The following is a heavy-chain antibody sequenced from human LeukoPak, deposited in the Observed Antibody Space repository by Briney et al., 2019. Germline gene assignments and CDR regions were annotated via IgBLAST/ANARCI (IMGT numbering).Heavy chain of an antibody. J-gene: IGHJ4*02. CDR3: ARHKRVYYYGSGSYSGVFDY. V-gene: IGHV4-4*02. CDR1: GGSISSSNW. D-gene: IGHD3-10*01. Sequence: SETLSLTCAVSGGSISSSNWWSWVRQPPGKGLEWIGEIYHSGSTNYNPSLKSRVTISVDKSKNQFSLKLSSVTAADTAVYYCARHKRVYYYGSGSYSGVFDYWGQGTLVTVSS. CDR2: IYHSGST.